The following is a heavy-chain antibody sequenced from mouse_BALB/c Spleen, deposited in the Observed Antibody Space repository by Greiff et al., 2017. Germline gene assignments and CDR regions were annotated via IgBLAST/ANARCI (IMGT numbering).Heavy chain of an antibody. CDR3: ARDGYGYAMDY. J-gene: IGHJ4*01. D-gene: IGHD2-2*01. V-gene: IGHV7-3*02. Sequence: EVHLVESGGGLVQPGGSLRLSCATSGFTFTDYYMSWVRQPPGKALEWLGFIRNKANGYTTEYSASVKGRFTISRDNSQSILYLQMNTLRAEDSATYYCARDGYGYAMDYWGQGTSVTVSS. CDR2: IRNKANGYTT. CDR1: GFTFTDYY.